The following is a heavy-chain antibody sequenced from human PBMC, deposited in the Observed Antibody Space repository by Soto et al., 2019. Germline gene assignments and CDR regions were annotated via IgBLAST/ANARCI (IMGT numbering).Heavy chain of an antibody. Sequence: SETLSLTCTVSGGSISSSSYYWGWIRQPPGKGLEWIGGIYYSGSTYYNPSLKSRVTISVDTSKNQFSLKLSSVTAADTAVYYCARLQIAVSAFDIWGQGTMVTVSS. J-gene: IGHJ3*02. CDR1: GGSISSSSYY. CDR2: IYYSGST. V-gene: IGHV4-39*01. D-gene: IGHD6-19*01. CDR3: ARLQIAVSAFDI.